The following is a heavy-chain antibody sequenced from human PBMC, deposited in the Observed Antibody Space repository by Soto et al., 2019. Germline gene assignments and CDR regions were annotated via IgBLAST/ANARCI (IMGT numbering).Heavy chain of an antibody. CDR1: GFTFSSYG. CDR3: AKHDSRADGDAFGI. D-gene: IGHD3-22*01. V-gene: IGHV3-30*18. CDR2: ISYDGSNK. J-gene: IGHJ3*02. Sequence: GGSLRLSCAASGFTFSSYGMHWVREAPGKELERVAVISYDGSNKYYADSVKGRFTISRDNSKNTLYLQMNSLRAEDTAVYYCAKHDSRADGDAFGIWGQGTMVTVSS.